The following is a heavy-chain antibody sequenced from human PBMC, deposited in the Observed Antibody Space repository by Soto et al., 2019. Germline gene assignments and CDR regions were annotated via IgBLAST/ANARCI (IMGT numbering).Heavy chain of an antibody. Sequence: QVQLVQSGAEVKKPGSSVKVSCNASGGTFNRYAISWVRQAPGQGLEWMGGIIPIFGIGNDAQRFQGRVTITAYESPGTAYMELSSLRSEDTGVYYCARSAITLFGVVSIPPHYYSEMDVWGQGNTVTVSS. V-gene: IGHV1-69*01. D-gene: IGHD3-3*01. CDR2: IIPIFGIG. CDR3: ARSAITLFGVVSIPPHYYSEMDV. J-gene: IGHJ6*02. CDR1: GGTFNRYA.